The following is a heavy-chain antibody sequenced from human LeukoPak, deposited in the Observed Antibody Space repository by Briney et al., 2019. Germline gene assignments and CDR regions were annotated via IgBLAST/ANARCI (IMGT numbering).Heavy chain of an antibody. Sequence: SETLSLTCTVSGGSISSYYWSWIRQPAGKGLEWIGRIYTSGSTNYNPSLKSRVTMSVDTSKSQFSLKLSSVTAADTAVYYCASHPAMTTPTGNAFDIWGQGTMVTVSS. J-gene: IGHJ3*02. CDR1: GGSISSYY. CDR3: ASHPAMTTPTGNAFDI. V-gene: IGHV4-4*07. D-gene: IGHD4-11*01. CDR2: IYTSGST.